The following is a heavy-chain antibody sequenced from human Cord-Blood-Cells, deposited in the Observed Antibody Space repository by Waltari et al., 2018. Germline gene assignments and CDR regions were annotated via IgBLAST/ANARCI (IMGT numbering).Heavy chain of an antibody. D-gene: IGHD4-17*01. V-gene: IGHV1-24*01. CDR1: GYTLTELS. CDR3: ATAGDYGGNSVFAFDI. J-gene: IGHJ3*02. Sequence: QVQLVPSGAEVKTPGASVKVSCKVSGYTLTELSMHWVRQSPGKGLEWRGGFDPEDGETIYAQKFQGRVTMTEDTSTDTAYMELSSLRSEDTAVYYCATAGDYGGNSVFAFDIWGQGTMVTVSS. CDR2: FDPEDGET.